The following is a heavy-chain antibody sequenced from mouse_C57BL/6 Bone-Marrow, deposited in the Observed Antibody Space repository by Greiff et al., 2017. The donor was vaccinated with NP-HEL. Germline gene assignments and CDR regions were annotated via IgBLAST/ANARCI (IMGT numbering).Heavy chain of an antibody. CDR1: GFNIKDYY. CDR3: GKGNLLGFDY. D-gene: IGHD1-1*01. CDR2: IDPEDGET. Sequence: VQLKESGAELVKPGASVKLSCTASGFNIKDYYMHWVKQRTEQGLEWIGRIDPEDGETKYAPKFQGKATITADTSSNTAYLQLSSLTSEDTAVDYCGKGNLLGFDYWGQGTTLTVSS. V-gene: IGHV14-2*01. J-gene: IGHJ2*01.